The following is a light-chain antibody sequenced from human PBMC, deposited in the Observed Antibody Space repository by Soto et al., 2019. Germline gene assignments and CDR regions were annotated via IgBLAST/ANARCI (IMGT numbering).Light chain of an antibody. CDR1: QSISSSY. CDR2: GTF. CDR3: QQCGLSPRT. Sequence: EVVLTQSPVTLSLSPGDRATLSCRASQSISSSYLAWYQQKPGQAPRLLIYGTFNRATGIPVRFSGDGSGTDFTLTINRLEPEDFAVYFCQQCGLSPRTFGQGTKVEV. V-gene: IGKV3-20*01. J-gene: IGKJ1*01.